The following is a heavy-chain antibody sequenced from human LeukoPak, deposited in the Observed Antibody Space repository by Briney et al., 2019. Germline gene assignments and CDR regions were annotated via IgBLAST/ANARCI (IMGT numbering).Heavy chain of an antibody. D-gene: IGHD5-18*01. CDR2: INSDGSST. CDR1: GFTFSSQA. Sequence: GGSLRLSCAASGFTFSSQAMSWVRQAPGKGLVWVSRINSDGSSTSYADSVKGRFTISRDNAKNTLYLQMNSLRAEDTAVYYCARGGEYSYGYFDYWGQGTLVTVSS. CDR3: ARGGEYSYGYFDY. V-gene: IGHV3-74*01. J-gene: IGHJ4*02.